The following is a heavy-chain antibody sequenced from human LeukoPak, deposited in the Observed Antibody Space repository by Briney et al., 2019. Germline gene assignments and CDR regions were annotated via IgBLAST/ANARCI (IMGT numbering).Heavy chain of an antibody. CDR2: IYSSGST. CDR1: GLTVSSTY. Sequence: GRSLRLSCAASGLTVSSTYMSWVPQAPGKGLEWVSLIYSSGSTYYADSVKGRFTISRDNSKNTLFLQMNSLKAEHTAMYYCTRTFLSGDGYKVGYFDYWGQGTLVTVSS. D-gene: IGHD5-24*01. CDR3: TRTFLSGDGYKVGYFDY. V-gene: IGHV3-53*01. J-gene: IGHJ4*02.